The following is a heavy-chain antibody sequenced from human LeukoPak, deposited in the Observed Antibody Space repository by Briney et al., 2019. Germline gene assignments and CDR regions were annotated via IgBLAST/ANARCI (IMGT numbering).Heavy chain of an antibody. CDR2: IYSGGST. V-gene: IGHV3-66*01. D-gene: IGHD3-16*01. J-gene: IGHJ4*02. CDR3: ARMAWGSHFFDY. CDR1: GFTVSSNY. Sequence: GGSLRLSCAASGFTVSSNYMSWVRQAPGKGLEWVSVIYSGGSTYYADSVKDRFTISRDNSKNTLYLQMNSLRAEDTAVYYCARMAWGSHFFDYWGQGTLVTVSS.